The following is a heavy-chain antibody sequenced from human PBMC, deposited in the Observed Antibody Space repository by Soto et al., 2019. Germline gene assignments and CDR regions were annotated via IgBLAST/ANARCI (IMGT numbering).Heavy chain of an antibody. V-gene: IGHV3-23*01. J-gene: IGHJ6*02. Sequence: EVQLLESGGGLVQPGGSLRLSCAASGFTFSSYAMKWVRQAPGKGLEWVSLIGESGTPTYYADSVKGRFTISRDNSVNRLFLEMYSLRAEDTAVYYCARYVPGVRYYGMDVWGQGTTVTVSS. CDR3: ARYVPGVRYYGMDV. D-gene: IGHD2-2*01. CDR1: GFTFSSYA. CDR2: IGESGTPT.